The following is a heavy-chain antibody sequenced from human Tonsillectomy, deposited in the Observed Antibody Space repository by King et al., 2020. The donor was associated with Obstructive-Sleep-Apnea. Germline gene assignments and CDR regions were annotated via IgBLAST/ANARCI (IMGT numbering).Heavy chain of an antibody. V-gene: IGHV3-21*01. CDR1: GFTFSSYS. CDR2: ISSHRTYT. J-gene: IGHJ4*02. CDR3: ASDDDDFWSGHYFPPPAF. D-gene: IGHD3-3*01. Sequence: VQLVESGGGLVKPGGSLRLSCAASGFTFSSYSMNWVRQAPGKGLEWVSSISSHRTYTYYADSVKGRFTVSRDNAKDSLYLQMNSLRAEDTAVYYCASDDDDFWSGHYFPPPAFWGQGTLVTVSS.